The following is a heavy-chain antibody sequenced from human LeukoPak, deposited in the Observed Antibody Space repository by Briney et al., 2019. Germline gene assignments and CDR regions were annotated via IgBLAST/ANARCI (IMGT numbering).Heavy chain of an antibody. CDR1: GGSISSYY. Sequence: SETLSLTCTVPGGSISSYYWSWIRQPPGKGLEWIGYIYYSGSTNYNPSLKSRVTISVDTSKNQFSLKLSSVTAADTAVYYCARQLSHYYDSSGNTLDYDAFDIWGQGTMVTVSS. J-gene: IGHJ3*02. CDR3: ARQLSHYYDSSGNTLDYDAFDI. CDR2: IYYSGST. V-gene: IGHV4-59*01. D-gene: IGHD3-22*01.